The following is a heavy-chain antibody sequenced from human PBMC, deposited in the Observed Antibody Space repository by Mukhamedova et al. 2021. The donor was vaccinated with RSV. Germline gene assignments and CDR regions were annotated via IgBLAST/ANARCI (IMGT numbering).Heavy chain of an antibody. D-gene: IGHD2-2*02. Sequence: GLEWVALISYDGSDKYYADSVKGRFTVSRDSSKRTLYLQMNSLRGEDTAVYYCARDRYNGYCTTTTCYSTLYYFDYWGQGNMVIV. CDR3: ARDRYNGYCTTTTCYSTLYYFDY. CDR2: ISYDGSDK. V-gene: IGHV3-30*04. J-gene: IGHJ4*02.